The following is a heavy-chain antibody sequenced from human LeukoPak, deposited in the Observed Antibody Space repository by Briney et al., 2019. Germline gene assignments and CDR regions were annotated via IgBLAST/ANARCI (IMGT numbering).Heavy chain of an antibody. CDR2: IYHSGST. J-gene: IGHJ4*02. CDR1: GGSISSSSYY. CDR3: ARERPPSSSWYIDY. D-gene: IGHD6-13*01. Sequence: PSETLSLTCTVSGGSISSSSYYWGWIRQPPGKGLEWIGSIYHSGSTYYNPSLKSRVTISVDTSKNQFSLKLSSVTAADTAVYYCARERPPSSSWYIDYWGQGTLVTVSS. V-gene: IGHV4-39*07.